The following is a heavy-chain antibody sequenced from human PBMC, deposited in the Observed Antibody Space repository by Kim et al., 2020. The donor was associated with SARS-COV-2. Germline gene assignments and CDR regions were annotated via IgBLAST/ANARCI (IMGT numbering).Heavy chain of an antibody. CDR1: GFTFSSYA. CDR3: AREVGGDSSGYLDEYGMDV. CDR2: ISYDGSNK. D-gene: IGHD3-22*01. J-gene: IGHJ6*02. Sequence: GGSLRLSCAASGFTFSSYAMHWVRQAPGKGLEWVAVISYDGSNKYYADSVKGRFTISRDNSKNTLYLQMNSLRAEDTAVYYCAREVGGDSSGYLDEYGMDVWGQGTTVTVSS. V-gene: IGHV3-30*04.